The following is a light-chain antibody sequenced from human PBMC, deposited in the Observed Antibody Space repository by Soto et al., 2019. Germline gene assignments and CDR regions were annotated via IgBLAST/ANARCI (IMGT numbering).Light chain of an antibody. V-gene: IGKV3-20*01. J-gene: IGKJ2*01. CDR1: QSVYSNY. CDR2: GAS. Sequence: EIVLTQSPGTLSLSPGERATLSCRASQSVYSNYLAWYQQKPGQAPKLLIYGASSRATGIPDRSSGSGSGTDFPLTISRLEPEDFAVYFCQQYGRSLRTFGEGTNLEIK. CDR3: QQYGRSLRT.